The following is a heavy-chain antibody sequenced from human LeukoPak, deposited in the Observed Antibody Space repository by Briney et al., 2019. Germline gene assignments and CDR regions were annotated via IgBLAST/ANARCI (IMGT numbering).Heavy chain of an antibody. J-gene: IGHJ4*02. D-gene: IGHD6-19*01. Sequence: SEILSLTCTVSGGSISSYFWNWMRQSAGKGLEWIGYVYDSGSTIYNPSLMSRVTISLDTSKSQVSMRLSSGTAADTAVYYCARGSFWSSGWPYFDFWGQGTLVTVSS. CDR1: GGSISSYF. CDR3: ARGSFWSSGWPYFDF. CDR2: VYDSGST. V-gene: IGHV4-59*01.